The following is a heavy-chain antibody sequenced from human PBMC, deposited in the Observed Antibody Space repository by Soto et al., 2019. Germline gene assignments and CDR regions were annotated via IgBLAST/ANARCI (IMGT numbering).Heavy chain of an antibody. Sequence: GGSLRLSCAASGFTFSNAWINWVRQAPGKGLDWVANIKQDGSEKYYLDSLKGRFTISRDNAKNSVYLLMNSLRAEDTAVYYCARGKDGRRAGTYYFDMDVWGKGTTVTVSS. CDR2: IKQDGSEK. J-gene: IGHJ6*03. V-gene: IGHV3-7*01. D-gene: IGHD1-1*01. CDR3: ARGKDGRRAGTYYFDMDV. CDR1: GFTFSNAW.